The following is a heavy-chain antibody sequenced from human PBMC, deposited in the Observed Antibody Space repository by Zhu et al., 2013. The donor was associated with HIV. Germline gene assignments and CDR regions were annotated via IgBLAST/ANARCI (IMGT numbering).Heavy chain of an antibody. J-gene: IGHJ4*02. V-gene: IGHV1-69*18. D-gene: IGHD4-17*01. CDR1: GDSFSSYA. CDR2: IIPIFGTT. CDR3: ARFGGEYGSGDYYFEY. Sequence: QVQLVQSGAEVRKPGSSVKVSCKASGDSFSSYAISWVRQAPGQGLEWMGTIIPIFGTTNYAQRFQGRVTITADESKSTAYMELSSLKSGDTAVYYCARFGGEYGSGDYYFEYWGQGTLVSVSS.